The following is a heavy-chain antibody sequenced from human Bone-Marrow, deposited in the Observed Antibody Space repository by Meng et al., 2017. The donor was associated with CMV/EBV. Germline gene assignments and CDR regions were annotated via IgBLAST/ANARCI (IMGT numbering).Heavy chain of an antibody. Sequence: GESLKISCAASGFTFDNYGMHWVRQTPGKGLEWVAFVRHDGTNKFYGDSVKGRFTISRDNSKNTLYLQMNSLRAEDTAVYYCAKDLGLLLRVFDYWGQGTLVTVSS. CDR3: AKDLGLLLRVFDY. D-gene: IGHD3-16*01. CDR2: VRHDGTNK. J-gene: IGHJ4*02. CDR1: GFTFDNYG. V-gene: IGHV3-30*02.